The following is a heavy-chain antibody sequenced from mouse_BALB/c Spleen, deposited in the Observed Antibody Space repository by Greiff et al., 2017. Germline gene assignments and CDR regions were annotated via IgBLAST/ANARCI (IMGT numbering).Heavy chain of an antibody. D-gene: IGHD6-2*01. CDR3: ARDEGLAY. CDR2: ISYDGSN. Sequence: DVQLQESGPGLVKPSQSLSLTCSVTGYSITSGYYWNWIRQFPGNKLEWMGYISYDGSNNYNPSLKNRISITRDTSKNQFFLKLNSVTTEDTATYYCARDEGLAYWGQGTSVTVSS. CDR1: GYSITSGYY. J-gene: IGHJ4*01. V-gene: IGHV3-6*02.